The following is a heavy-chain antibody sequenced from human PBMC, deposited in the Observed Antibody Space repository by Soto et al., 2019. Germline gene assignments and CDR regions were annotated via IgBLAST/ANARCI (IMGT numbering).Heavy chain of an antibody. CDR3: ARNIQRNYRGVFYY. CDR2: FYYSGST. Sequence: PSETLSLTCTVSGDSVSSVGSYWSWIRQPPGKGLEWIGYFYYSGSTNYIPSLKSRVTISVDTSKNQFSLELSSVTAADTAVYFCARNIQRNYRGVFYYWGQGTLVTVSS. CDR1: GDSVSSVGSY. V-gene: IGHV4-61*08. D-gene: IGHD1-7*01. J-gene: IGHJ4*02.